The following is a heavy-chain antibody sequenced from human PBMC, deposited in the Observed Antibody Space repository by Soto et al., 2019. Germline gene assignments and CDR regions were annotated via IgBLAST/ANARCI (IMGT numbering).Heavy chain of an antibody. Sequence: EVQLLESGGALVQPGGSLRLSCAASGFTFGSYAMSWVRQAPGKGLEWVSAITSGGRTSYADSVKGRFTISRDNYKNMVYLQLNSLRAEDTAVYYCAKDMSTNYYPCDYWGQGTLVTVSS. J-gene: IGHJ4*02. D-gene: IGHD1-26*01. CDR1: GFTFGSYA. V-gene: IGHV3-23*01. CDR2: ITSGGRT. CDR3: AKDMSTNYYPCDY.